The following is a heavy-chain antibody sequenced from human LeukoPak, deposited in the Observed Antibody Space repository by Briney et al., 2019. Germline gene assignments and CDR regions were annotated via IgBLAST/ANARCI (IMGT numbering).Heavy chain of an antibody. CDR3: AREYYDSSGSPYFDY. V-gene: IGHV3-74*01. D-gene: IGHD3-22*01. CDR2: INSDGSST. CDR1: GFTFSSYW. J-gene: IGHJ4*02. Sequence: PGGSLRLSCAASGFTFSSYWMHWVRQAPGKGLVWVSRINSDGSSTTYWDSVKGRFTISRDNAKNTLYMYIHSLRAEDTAVYYCAREYYDSSGSPYFDYWGQGTLVTVSS.